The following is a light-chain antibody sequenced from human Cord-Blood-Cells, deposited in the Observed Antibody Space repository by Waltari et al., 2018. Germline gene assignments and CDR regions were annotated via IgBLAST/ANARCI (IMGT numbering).Light chain of an antibody. CDR3: QQSYSTPPS. Sequence: DIQMTQSPSSLSASVGDRVTITCRASQSISSYLNWYQQKPGKAPKLLIYAASILQSGVPSRFSGSGSGTDFTLTISRLQPQDFATYYCQQSYSTPPSFGQGTKLEIK. CDR2: AAS. V-gene: IGKV1-39*01. CDR1: QSISSY. J-gene: IGKJ2*03.